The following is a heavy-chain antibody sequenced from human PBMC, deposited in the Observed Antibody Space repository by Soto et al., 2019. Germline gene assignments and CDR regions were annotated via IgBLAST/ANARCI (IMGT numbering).Heavy chain of an antibody. CDR2: ISGSGGST. Sequence: PGGSLRLSCAASGFTVSSSYAMSWVRQAPGKGLEWVSAISGSGGSTYYADSVKGRFTISRDNSKNTLYLQMNSLRAEDTAVYYCAKDDIVVVPAARNPYYYYGMDVWGQGTTVTVSS. CDR1: GFTVSSSYA. CDR3: AKDDIVVVPAARNPYYYYGMDV. V-gene: IGHV3-23*01. D-gene: IGHD2-2*01. J-gene: IGHJ6*02.